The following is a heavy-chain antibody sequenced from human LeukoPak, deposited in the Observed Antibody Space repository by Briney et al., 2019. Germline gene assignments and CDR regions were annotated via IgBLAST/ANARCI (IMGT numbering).Heavy chain of an antibody. CDR2: ISSYSTYI. V-gene: IGHV3-21*01. Sequence: GGSLRLSCAASGFSFSDYSMNWVRQAPGKGLGWVSFISSYSTYIYYADSLKGRFTISRDDAKNSLYLQMNSLRAEDTAVYYCARDSFAGYDSSGYSSYDYWGQGTLVTVSS. CDR1: GFSFSDYS. CDR3: ARDSFAGYDSSGYSSYDY. J-gene: IGHJ4*02. D-gene: IGHD3-22*01.